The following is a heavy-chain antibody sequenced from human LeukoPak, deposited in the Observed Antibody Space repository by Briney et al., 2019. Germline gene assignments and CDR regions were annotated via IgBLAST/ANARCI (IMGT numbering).Heavy chain of an antibody. CDR2: ISSYSYI. D-gene: IGHD6-19*01. CDR1: GFTFSSYG. Sequence: GGSLRLSCAASGFTFSSYGMNWVRQAPGKGLEWVSCISSYSYIYYADSVKGRFAISRDNAKNSLYLQMNSLSAEDTAVYYCARDLAVAGTGGFDYWGQGTLVTVSS. V-gene: IGHV3-21*01. J-gene: IGHJ4*02. CDR3: ARDLAVAGTGGFDY.